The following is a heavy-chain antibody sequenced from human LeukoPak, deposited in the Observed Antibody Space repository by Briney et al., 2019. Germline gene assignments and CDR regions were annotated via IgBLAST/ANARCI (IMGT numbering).Heavy chain of an antibody. Sequence: GGSLRHSCSVSGFTFSTYVMHWVRQAPGKGLEYVSAISSNGDNTYYADSVKGRFTISRDNSKNTLYLQMSSLRAGDTAVYYCVRGTGYWGQGTLVTVSS. CDR3: VRGTGY. CDR2: ISSNGDNT. J-gene: IGHJ4*02. V-gene: IGHV3-64D*06. CDR1: GFTFSTYV.